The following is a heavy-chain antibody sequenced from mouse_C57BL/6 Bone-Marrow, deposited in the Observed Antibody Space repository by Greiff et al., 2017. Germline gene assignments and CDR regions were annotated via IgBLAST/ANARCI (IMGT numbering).Heavy chain of an antibody. V-gene: IGHV1-12*01. CDR2: IYPGNGDT. J-gene: IGHJ2*01. CDR1: GYTFTSYN. CDR3: ARRFYYYDYFDY. Sequence: QVQLKESGAELVRPGASVKMSCKASGYTFTSYNMHWVKQTPRQGLEWIGAIYPGNGDTTYNQKFKGKATLTVDKSSSTAYMQLSSLTSEDSAVYFWARRFYYYDYFDYWGQGTTLTVSS. D-gene: IGHD1-1*01.